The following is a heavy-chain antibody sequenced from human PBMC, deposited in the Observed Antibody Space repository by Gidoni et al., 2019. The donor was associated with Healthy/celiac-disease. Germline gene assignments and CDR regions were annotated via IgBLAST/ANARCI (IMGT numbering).Heavy chain of an antibody. CDR1: GVTCSSDA. J-gene: IGHJ4*02. CDR2: ISGSGGST. D-gene: IGHD2-2*01. Sequence: EAQLLASGGGWVQPGGSLRLPCAASGVTCSSDAMSWVRQAPGKGLEWVSSISGSGGSTYSADSVKGRFTISRDNSKNTLYLQMNSLRAEDTAVYYCAKIQPMIVVVPAAADYWGQGTLVTVSS. CDR3: AKIQPMIVVVPAAADY. V-gene: IGHV3-23*01.